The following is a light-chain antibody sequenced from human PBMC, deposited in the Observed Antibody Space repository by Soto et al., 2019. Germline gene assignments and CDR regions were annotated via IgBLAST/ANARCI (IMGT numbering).Light chain of an antibody. CDR3: AAWDDSLSGPV. CDR1: NSNIGSNY. V-gene: IGLV1-47*01. J-gene: IGLJ2*01. Sequence: QSVLTQSPSASGTPGQRVTISCSGKNSNIGSNYVYWYQQLPGTAPKLLIYRNNQRPSGVPDRFSGSKSGTSASLANSGLRSEDEADYYCAAWDDSLSGPVFGGGTKLTVL. CDR2: RNN.